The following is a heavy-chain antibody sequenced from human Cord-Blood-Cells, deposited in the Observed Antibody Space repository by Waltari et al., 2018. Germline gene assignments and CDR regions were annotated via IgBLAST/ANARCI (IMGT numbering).Heavy chain of an antibody. V-gene: IGHV4-39*01. CDR1: GGSISSSSYY. J-gene: IGHJ4*02. CDR2: IYYSGGT. D-gene: IGHD3-22*01. CDR3: ARPGHVDSSPLAPLDY. Sequence: QLQLQESGPGLVKPSETLSLTCTVSGGSISSSSYYWGWIRQPPGKGLEWIGSIYYSGGTYSNPSLKSRVTISVDTSKNQFSLKLSSVTAADTAVYYCARPGHVDSSPLAPLDYWGQGTLVTVSS.